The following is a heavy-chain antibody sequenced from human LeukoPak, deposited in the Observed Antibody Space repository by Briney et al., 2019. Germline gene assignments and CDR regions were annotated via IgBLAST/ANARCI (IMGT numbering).Heavy chain of an antibody. J-gene: IGHJ3*02. D-gene: IGHD1-26*01. CDR3: ARGVGQDAFDI. Sequence: GGSLRLSCAASGFTVRNNYMSWVRQAPGKGLEWVSVIYSGGSTYYADSVKGRFTFSKDNSKNTLYLQMTDPRVEDTAVYYCARGVGQDAFDIWGQGTMVTVSS. CDR1: GFTVRNNY. CDR2: IYSGGST. V-gene: IGHV3-53*01.